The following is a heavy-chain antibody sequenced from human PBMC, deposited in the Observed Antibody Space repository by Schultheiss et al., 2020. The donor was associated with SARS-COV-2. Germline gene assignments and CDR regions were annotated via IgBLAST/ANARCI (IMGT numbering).Heavy chain of an antibody. CDR3: ARDTTTVTPAYNWFDP. CDR2: IIPIFGTA. D-gene: IGHD4-17*01. V-gene: IGHV1-69*13. CDR1: GGTFSSYA. J-gene: IGHJ5*02. Sequence: SVKVSCKASGGTFSSYAISWVRQAPGQGLEWMGGIIPIFGTANYAQKFQGRVTITADESTSTAYMELSSLRSEDTAVYYCARDTTTVTPAYNWFDPWGQGTLVTVSS.